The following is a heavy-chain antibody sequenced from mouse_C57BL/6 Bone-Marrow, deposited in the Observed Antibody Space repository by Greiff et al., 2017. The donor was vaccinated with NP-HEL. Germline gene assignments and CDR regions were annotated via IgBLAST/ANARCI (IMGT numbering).Heavy chain of an antibody. CDR3: ARNIAVRSPYYFDY. Sequence: VKLQQPGTELVKPGASVKLSCKASGYTFTSYWMHWVKQRPGQGLEWIGNINPSNGGTNYNEKFKSKATLTVDKSSSTAYMQLSSLTSEDSAVYYCARNIAVRSPYYFDYWGQGTTLTVSS. CDR1: GYTFTSYW. V-gene: IGHV1-53*01. D-gene: IGHD1-1*01. CDR2: INPSNGGT. J-gene: IGHJ2*01.